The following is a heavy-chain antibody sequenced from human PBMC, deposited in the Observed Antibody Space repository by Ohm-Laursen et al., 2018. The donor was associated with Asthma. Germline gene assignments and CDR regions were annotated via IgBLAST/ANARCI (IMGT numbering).Heavy chain of an antibody. CDR2: ISGSGGST. J-gene: IGHJ6*02. CDR3: AKNYRGEYYYYGMDV. V-gene: IGHV3-23*01. Sequence: SLRFSCAAPGFTFSSYGMRWVRQAPGKGLEWVSAISGSGGSTYYADSVKGRFTISRDNSKNTLYLQMNSLRAEDTAVYYCAKNYRGEYYYYGMDVWGQGTTVTVSS. D-gene: IGHD1-7*01. CDR1: GFTFSSYG.